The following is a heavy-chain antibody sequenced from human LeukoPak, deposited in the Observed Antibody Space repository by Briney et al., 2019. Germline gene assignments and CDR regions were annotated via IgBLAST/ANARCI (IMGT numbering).Heavy chain of an antibody. CDR2: IYYSGST. CDR3: ARIPTVTFFDY. J-gene: IGHJ4*02. D-gene: IGHD4-17*01. V-gene: IGHV4-39*07. CDR1: GGSISSSSYY. Sequence: PSETLSLTCTVSGGSISSSSYYWGWIRQPPGKGLEWIGSIYYSGSTYYNPSLKSRVTISVDTSKNQFSLKLSSVTAADTAVYYCARIPTVTFFDYWGQGTLVTVSS.